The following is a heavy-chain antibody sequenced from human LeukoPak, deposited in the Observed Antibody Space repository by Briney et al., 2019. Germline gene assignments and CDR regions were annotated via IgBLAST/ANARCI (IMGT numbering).Heavy chain of an antibody. V-gene: IGHV1-69*04. J-gene: IGHJ1*01. D-gene: IGHD6-19*01. Sequence: SVKVSCKASGGTFSSYAISWVRQAPGQGLEWMGRIIPILGIANYAQKFQGRVTITADKSTSTAYMELSSLRSEDTAVYYCAREETYSSGWYEYFQHWGQGTLVTVSS. CDR1: GGTFSSYA. CDR2: IIPILGIA. CDR3: AREETYSSGWYEYFQH.